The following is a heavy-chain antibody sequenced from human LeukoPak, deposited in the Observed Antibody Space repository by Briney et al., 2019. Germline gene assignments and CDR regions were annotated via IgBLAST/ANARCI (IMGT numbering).Heavy chain of an antibody. CDR2: LSASGDST. CDR1: VFIFSNYP. CDR3: AREPSCSRGDCYYFDY. J-gene: IGHJ4*02. V-gene: IGHV3-23*01. D-gene: IGHD2-15*01. Sequence: GGSLRLSCAASVFIFSNYPVSWVRQAPGKGVEWVSGLSASGDSTYYADSDGGRFIISRDNSKNTVDLQMDSLGAEDTAIYCCAREPSCSRGDCYYFDYWGQGTLVTVS.